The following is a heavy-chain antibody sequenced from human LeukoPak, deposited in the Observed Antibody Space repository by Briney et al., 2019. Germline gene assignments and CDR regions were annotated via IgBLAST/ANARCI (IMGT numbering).Heavy chain of an antibody. CDR1: GYTFTGYY. J-gene: IGHJ4*02. V-gene: IGHV1-2*02. D-gene: IGHD3-9*01. CDR3: ARVQGSSHYDILTGGFDY. Sequence: ASVKVSCKASGYTFTGYYIHWVRQAPGQGLEWMGWINPNSGGTNYAQKFQGRVTMTRDTSISTAYMELSRLRSDDTAVYYCARVQGSSHYDILTGGFDYWGQGTLVTVSS. CDR2: INPNSGGT.